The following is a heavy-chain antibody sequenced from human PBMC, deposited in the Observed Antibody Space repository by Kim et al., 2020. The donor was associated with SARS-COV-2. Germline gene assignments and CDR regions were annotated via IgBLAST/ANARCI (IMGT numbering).Heavy chain of an antibody. Sequence: SETLSLTCTVSGGSISSSSYYWGWIRQPPGKGLEWIGSIYYSGSTYYNPSLQSRVTISVDTSKNQFSLKLSSVTAADTAVYYCSKQQLGKDYNWFDPWGQGTLVTVSS. D-gene: IGHD6-13*01. CDR1: GGSISSSSYY. CDR3: SKQQLGKDYNWFDP. V-gene: IGHV4-39*01. CDR2: IYYSGST. J-gene: IGHJ5*02.